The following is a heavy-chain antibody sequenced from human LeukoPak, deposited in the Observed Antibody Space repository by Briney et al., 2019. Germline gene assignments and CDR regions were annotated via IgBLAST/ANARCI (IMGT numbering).Heavy chain of an antibody. CDR1: GGSFSGYY. D-gene: IGHD5-18*01. CDR3: ARGRRGYSYGH. J-gene: IGHJ4*02. Sequence: SGTLSLTCAVYGGSFSGYYWSWIRQPPGKGLEWIGEINHSGSTNYNPSLKSRVTISVDTSKNQFSLKLSSVTAADTAVYYCARGRRGYSYGHWGQGTLVTVSS. CDR2: INHSGST. V-gene: IGHV4-34*01.